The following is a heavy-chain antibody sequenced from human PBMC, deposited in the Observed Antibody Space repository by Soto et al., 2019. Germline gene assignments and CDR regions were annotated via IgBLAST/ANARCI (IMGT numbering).Heavy chain of an antibody. CDR2: ISPMYDSA. CDR3: ATWRTYSGSYCFDY. Sequence: QVQLVQSGAELKKPGSSVNVSCAASGGTFKTYTINWVRQAPGQGLEWIGQISPMYDSANYAQRIQGRVTISADKSTNIAYMELSGLRSEDTAMYYCATWRTYSGSYCFDYWGQGTLVSVSS. V-gene: IGHV1-69*06. CDR1: GGTFKTYT. J-gene: IGHJ4*02. D-gene: IGHD1-26*01.